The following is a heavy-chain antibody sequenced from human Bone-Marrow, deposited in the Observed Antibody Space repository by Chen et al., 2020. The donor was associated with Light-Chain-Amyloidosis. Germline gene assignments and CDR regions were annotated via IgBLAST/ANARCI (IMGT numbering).Heavy chain of an antibody. J-gene: IGHJ4*02. CDR2: IYSGGST. CDR3: ATEGRDPGYSYGYLNY. Sequence: EVHLVETGGASIQPGGSLRLSCAASGFSVSRRYMSWVRQAPGKGLEWVSLIYSGGSTYYADCVKGRFTISRDSSKNTVYLQMNSLRAEDTALYYCATEGRDPGYSYGYLNYWGQGTLVTVSS. CDR1: GFSVSRRY. D-gene: IGHD5-18*01. V-gene: IGHV3-53*02.